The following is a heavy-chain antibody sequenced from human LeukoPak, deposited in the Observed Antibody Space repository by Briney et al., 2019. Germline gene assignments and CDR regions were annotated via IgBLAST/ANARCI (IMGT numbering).Heavy chain of an antibody. CDR3: ASVRKGYCSSTSCYAKGYYYYMDV. CDR1: GGSFSGYY. CDR2: IIHCGST. Sequence: PSETLSLTCDGYGGSFSGYYWTWIRQPPGKGLEWVGEIIHCGSTNYNPSLKSRVTISVDPSKNQFSLKLSSVTAADTAVYYCASVRKGYCSSTSCYAKGYYYYMDVWGKGTTVTISS. V-gene: IGHV4-34*12. D-gene: IGHD2-2*01. J-gene: IGHJ6*03.